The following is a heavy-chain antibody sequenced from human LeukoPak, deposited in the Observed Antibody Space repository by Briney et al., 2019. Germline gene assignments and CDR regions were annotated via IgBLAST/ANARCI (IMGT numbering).Heavy chain of an antibody. J-gene: IGHJ4*02. CDR1: GSSLTELS. Sequence: ASVKVSCTVSGSSLTELSLYWVRQAPGKGLEWMGGFDVIDAKTFYAQKFQGRVTMTEDSSTDTAYMELSSLRSDDTAFYYCAAGRPYSLLDYWGQGTLLTVSS. CDR3: AAGRPYSLLDY. V-gene: IGHV1-24*01. D-gene: IGHD5-18*01. CDR2: FDVIDAKT.